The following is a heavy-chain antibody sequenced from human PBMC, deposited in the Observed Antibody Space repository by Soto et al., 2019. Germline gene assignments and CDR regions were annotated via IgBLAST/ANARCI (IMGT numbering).Heavy chain of an antibody. D-gene: IGHD2-15*01. V-gene: IGHV4-61*08. Sequence: PSETLSLTCTVSGDSVGSFGSYWSWIRQPPGKGLEWIGYISYSGSTAYNPSLKSRVAILVDPSKNQLSLKLSSVTAADTAVYYCARVDYNWFDPWGQGTLVTVSS. J-gene: IGHJ5*02. CDR2: ISYSGST. CDR1: GDSVGSFGSY. CDR3: ARVDYNWFDP.